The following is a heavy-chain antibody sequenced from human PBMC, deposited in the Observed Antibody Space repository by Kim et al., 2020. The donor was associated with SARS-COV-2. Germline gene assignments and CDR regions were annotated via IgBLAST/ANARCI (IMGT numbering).Heavy chain of an antibody. Sequence: AQKFQGRVTITADESTSTAYMELSSLRSEDTAVYYCARGRGGEVRGVSDYWGQGTLVTVSS. V-gene: IGHV1-69*01. D-gene: IGHD3-10*01. J-gene: IGHJ4*02. CDR3: ARGRGGEVRGVSDY.